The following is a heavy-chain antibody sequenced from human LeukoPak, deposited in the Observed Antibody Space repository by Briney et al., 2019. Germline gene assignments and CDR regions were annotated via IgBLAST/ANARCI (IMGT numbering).Heavy chain of an antibody. CDR2: INHSGST. Sequence: PSETLSLTCAVYGGSFSGYYWSWIRQPPGKGLEWIGEINHSGSTNYNPSLKSRVTISVDTSKNQFSLKLGSVTAADTAVYYCARGLGVVVPAAKGDWFDPWGQGTLVTVSS. CDR3: ARGLGVVVPAAKGDWFDP. CDR1: GGSFSGYY. V-gene: IGHV4-34*01. J-gene: IGHJ5*02. D-gene: IGHD2-2*01.